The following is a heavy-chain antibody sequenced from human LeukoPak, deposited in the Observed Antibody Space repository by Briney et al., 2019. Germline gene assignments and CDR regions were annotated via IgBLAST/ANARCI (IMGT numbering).Heavy chain of an antibody. CDR1: GGSISSSSYY. V-gene: IGHV4-39*01. Sequence: SETLSLTCTVSGGSISSSSYYWGWIRQPPGKGLERIGSIYYSGSTYYNPSLKSRVTISVDTSKNQFSLKLSSVTAADTAVYYCARQVVPAAMLLWFGELLYDYWGQGTLVTVSS. CDR3: ARQVVPAAMLLWFGELLYDY. CDR2: IYYSGST. J-gene: IGHJ4*02. D-gene: IGHD3-10*01.